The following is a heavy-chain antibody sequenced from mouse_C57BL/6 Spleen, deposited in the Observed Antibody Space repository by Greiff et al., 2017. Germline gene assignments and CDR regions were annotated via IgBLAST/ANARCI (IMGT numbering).Heavy chain of an antibody. V-gene: IGHV1-61*01. CDR3: ARSGASWDYWYFDV. D-gene: IGHD4-1*01. CDR1: GYPFTSYW. Sequence: QVQLQQPGAELVRPGSSVKLSCKASGYPFTSYWLDWVKQRPGQGLEWIGNIYPSDSETHYNQKFKDKATLTVDKSSSTAYMQLSSLTSEDSAVYYCARSGASWDYWYFDVWGTGTTVTVSS. CDR2: IYPSDSET. J-gene: IGHJ1*03.